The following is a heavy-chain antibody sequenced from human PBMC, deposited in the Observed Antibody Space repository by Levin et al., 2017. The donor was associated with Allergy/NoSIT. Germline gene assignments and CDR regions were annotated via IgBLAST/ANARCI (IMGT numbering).Heavy chain of an antibody. CDR1: GFTFSSYG. J-gene: IGHJ4*02. D-gene: IGHD5-18*01. Sequence: GESLKISCAASGFTFSSYGMHWVRQAPGKGLEWAAVISYDGSNKYYADSVKGRFTISRDNSKNTLYLQMNSLRAEDTAVYYCAKNRIPYSYGQGDFDYWGQGTLVTVSS. CDR3: AKNRIPYSYGQGDFDY. V-gene: IGHV3-30*18. CDR2: ISYDGSNK.